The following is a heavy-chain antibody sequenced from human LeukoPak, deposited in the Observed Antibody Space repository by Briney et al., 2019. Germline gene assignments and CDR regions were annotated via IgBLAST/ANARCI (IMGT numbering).Heavy chain of an antibody. CDR1: GYTFTSYY. V-gene: IGHV1-46*01. CDR3: ARAYCTNGVCYTARDYYYMDV. CDR2: INPSGGST. Sequence: ASVKVSCKASGYTFTSYYMHWVRQAPGQGLEWMGIINPSGGSTSYAQKFQGRVTMTRDMSTSTVYMELSSLRSEDTAVYYCARAYCTNGVCYTARDYYYMDVWGKGTTVTVSS. J-gene: IGHJ6*03. D-gene: IGHD2-8*01.